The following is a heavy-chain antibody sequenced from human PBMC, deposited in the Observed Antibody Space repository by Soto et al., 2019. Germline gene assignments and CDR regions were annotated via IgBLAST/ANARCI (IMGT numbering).Heavy chain of an antibody. CDR3: TTDHKHSSSWFPVGGAEYFQH. J-gene: IGHJ1*01. CDR1: GFTFSNAW. D-gene: IGHD6-13*01. V-gene: IGHV3-15*01. Sequence: KPGGSLRLSCAASGFTFSNAWMSWVRQAPGKGLEWVGRIKSKTDGGTTDYAAPVKGRFTISRDDSKNTLYLQMNSLKTEDTAVYYCTTDHKHSSSWFPVGGAEYFQHWGQGTLVTVSS. CDR2: IKSKTDGGTT.